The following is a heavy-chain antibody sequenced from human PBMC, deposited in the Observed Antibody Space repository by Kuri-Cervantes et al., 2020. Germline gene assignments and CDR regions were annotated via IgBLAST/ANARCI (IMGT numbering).Heavy chain of an antibody. CDR2: INHSGST. CDR3: AREYGCSSGVCFGDYYYYYMDV. Sequence: SETLSPTCAVYGGSLSGYYWSCIRQLPGKWLEWNGEINHSGSTNYNPSLKSRVTISVDTSKNQFSLKPSSVIAADTAVYYCAREYGCSSGVCFGDYYYYYMDVWGKGTTVTVSS. D-gene: IGHD2-8*01. J-gene: IGHJ6*03. CDR1: GGSLSGYY. V-gene: IGHV4-34*01.